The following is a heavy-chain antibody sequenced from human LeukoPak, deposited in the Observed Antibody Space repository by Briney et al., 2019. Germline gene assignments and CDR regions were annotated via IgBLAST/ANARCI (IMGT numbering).Heavy chain of an antibody. Sequence: GGSLRLSCAASGFTFSSYGMHWVRQVPGKGLEWVAFIRYDGSKEYYADSVKGRFTISRDNSKNTLYLQMNSLKTEDTAVYYCAKDSRYYYVDYWGQGTLVTVSS. CDR1: GFTFSSYG. CDR2: IRYDGSKE. D-gene: IGHD1-14*01. CDR3: AKDSRYYYVDY. V-gene: IGHV3-30*02. J-gene: IGHJ4*02.